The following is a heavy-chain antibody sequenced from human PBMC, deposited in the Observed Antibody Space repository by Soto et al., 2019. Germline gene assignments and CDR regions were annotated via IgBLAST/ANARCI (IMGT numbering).Heavy chain of an antibody. Sequence: QLQLQESGPGLVKPSGTLSLTCAVSGGSISSSNLWSLVRPPPGKGLELIGEIYHSGSNNYNRSRKSVVTISVDKSKNQFSLMVSAVTLADTAVYYCARGRPAAIHGMDVWGQWTTVTVSS. CDR1: GGSISSSNL. V-gene: IGHV4-4*02. CDR2: IYHSGSN. CDR3: ARGRPAAIHGMDV. D-gene: IGHD2-2*02. J-gene: IGHJ6*02.